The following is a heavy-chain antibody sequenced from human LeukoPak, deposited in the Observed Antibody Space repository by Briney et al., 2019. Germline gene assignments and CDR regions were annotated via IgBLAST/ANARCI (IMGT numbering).Heavy chain of an antibody. Sequence: SETLSLTCAVSAGYISSGGYSWSWIRQPPGKGLEWIGYIYHSGRTYYNPSLKSRVTISVDRSKNQFSLKLSSVSAADTAVYYCARGTIFGVVSHFDYWGQGTLVTVSS. J-gene: IGHJ4*02. V-gene: IGHV4-30-2*01. D-gene: IGHD3-3*01. CDR1: AGYISSGGYS. CDR2: IYHSGRT. CDR3: ARGTIFGVVSHFDY.